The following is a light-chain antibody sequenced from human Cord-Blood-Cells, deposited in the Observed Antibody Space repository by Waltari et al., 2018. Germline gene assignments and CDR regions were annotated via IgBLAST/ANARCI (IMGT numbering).Light chain of an antibody. CDR1: SLSGCGSNH. CDR3: SSYTSSSTHYV. V-gene: IGLV2-14*01. CDR2: EVS. J-gene: IGLJ1*01. Sequence: QSAGTQPASLSGQPGPSITIPAPAPSLSGCGSNHATLYQQHPGKAPKLMIYEVSNRPSGVSNRFSGSKSGNTASLTISGLQAEDEADYYCSSYTSSSTHYVFGTGTKVTVL.